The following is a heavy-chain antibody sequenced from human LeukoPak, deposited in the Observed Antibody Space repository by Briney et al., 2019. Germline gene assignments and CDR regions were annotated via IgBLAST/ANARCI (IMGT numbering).Heavy chain of an antibody. V-gene: IGHV3-30-3*01. J-gene: IGHJ4*02. D-gene: IGHD3-22*01. CDR3: ARENYDSPGPFDY. CDR2: ISYDGSNK. Sequence: GGSLRLSCAASGFTFSSYAMHWVRQAPGKGLEWVAVISYDGSNKYYADSVKGRFTISRDNSKNTLYLQMNSLRAEDTAVYYCARENYDSPGPFDYWGQGTLVTVSS. CDR1: GFTFSSYA.